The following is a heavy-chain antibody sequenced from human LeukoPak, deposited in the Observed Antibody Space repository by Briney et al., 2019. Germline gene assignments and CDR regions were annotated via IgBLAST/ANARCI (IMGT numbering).Heavy chain of an antibody. CDR3: ATDSAGYGDYVRAFDI. J-gene: IGHJ3*02. CDR2: ISAYNGNT. CDR1: GYTFTSYG. Sequence: ASVKVSCKASGYTFTSYGISWVRQAPGQGLEWMGWISAYNGNTNYAQKFQGRVTMTRDTSISTAYMELSSLRSEDTAVYYCATDSAGYGDYVRAFDIWGQGTMVTVSS. D-gene: IGHD4-17*01. V-gene: IGHV1-18*01.